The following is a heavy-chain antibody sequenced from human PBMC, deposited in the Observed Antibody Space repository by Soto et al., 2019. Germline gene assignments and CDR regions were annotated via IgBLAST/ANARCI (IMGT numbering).Heavy chain of an antibody. CDR3: AKDKVCSGGSCYYDY. CDR1: GFTFSSYT. V-gene: IGHV3-23*01. Sequence: EMQLLEAGGDLIQPGGSLRLSCAASGFTFSSYTMTWVRQAPGKGLEWVSAINGGGGSTYYADSVKGRFTISRDNSKDTLYLQMNSLRAEDTAVYYCAKDKVCSGGSCYYDYWGQGTLVTVSS. D-gene: IGHD2-15*01. J-gene: IGHJ4*02. CDR2: INGGGGST.